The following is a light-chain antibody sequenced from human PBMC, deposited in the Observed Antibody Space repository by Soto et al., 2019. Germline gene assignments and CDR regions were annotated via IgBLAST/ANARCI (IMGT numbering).Light chain of an antibody. CDR2: DVS. CDR3: SSYAGTSIPYVV. J-gene: IGLJ2*01. CDR1: SIDVGGYKY. V-gene: IGLV2-14*03. Sequence: SVLTQPASVSGSPGQSITFSCTGTSIDVGGYKYVSWYQQHADKAPKLVIYDVSSRSSGISDRFSGSKSGNTASLTITGLQAEDEADYYCSSYAGTSIPYVVFGGGTKVTVL.